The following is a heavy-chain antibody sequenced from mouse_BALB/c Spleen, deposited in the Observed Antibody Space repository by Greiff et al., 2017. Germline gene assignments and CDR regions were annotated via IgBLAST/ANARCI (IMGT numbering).Heavy chain of an antibody. D-gene: IGHD1-1*01. J-gene: IGHJ3*01. CDR1: GYTFTDYN. Sequence: EVKLVESGPELVKPGASVKIPCKASGYTFTDYNMDWVKQSHGKSLEWIGDINPNNGGTIYNQKFKGKATLTVDKSSSTAYMELRSLTSEDTAVYYCARGSGYGSSSWFAYWGQGTLVTVSA. CDR3: ARGSGYGSSSWFAY. V-gene: IGHV1-18*01. CDR2: INPNNGGT.